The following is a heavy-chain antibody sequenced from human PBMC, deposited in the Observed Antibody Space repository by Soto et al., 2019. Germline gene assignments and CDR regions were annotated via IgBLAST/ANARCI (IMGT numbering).Heavy chain of an antibody. CDR2: ISGSGGST. J-gene: IGHJ4*02. D-gene: IGHD3-10*01. Sequence: GGSLRLSCAASGFTFSSYAMSWVRQAPGKGLEWVSAISGSGGSTYYADSVKGRFTISRDNSKNTLYLQMNSLRAEDTAVYYCAKWSMVRGVIIDDYWGQGTLVTVSS. V-gene: IGHV3-23*01. CDR1: GFTFSSYA. CDR3: AKWSMVRGVIIDDY.